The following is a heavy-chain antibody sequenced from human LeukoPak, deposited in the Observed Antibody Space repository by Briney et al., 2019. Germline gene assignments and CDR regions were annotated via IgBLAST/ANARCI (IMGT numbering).Heavy chain of an antibody. CDR2: IYYSGST. CDR1: GGSISSYY. Sequence: SETLSLTCTVSGGSISSYYWSWIRQPPGKGLECIGYIYYSGSTNYNPSLKSRVTISVDTSKNQFSLKLSSVTAADTAVYYCARGPAGYSYGHPGYYYYMDVWGKGTTVTVSS. D-gene: IGHD5-18*01. V-gene: IGHV4-59*01. CDR3: ARGPAGYSYGHPGYYYYMDV. J-gene: IGHJ6*03.